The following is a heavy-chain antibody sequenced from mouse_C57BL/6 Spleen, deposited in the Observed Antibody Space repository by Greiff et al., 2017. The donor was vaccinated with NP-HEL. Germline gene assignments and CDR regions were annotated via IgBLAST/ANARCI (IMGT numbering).Heavy chain of an antibody. CDR3: ARRRGLGRGFAY. CDR2: INPNNGGT. CDR1: GYTFTDYN. Sequence: EVQLQQSGPELVKPGASVKMSCKASGYTFTDYNMHWVKQSHGKSLEWIGYINPNNGGTSYNQKFKGKDTLPVNKSSSTAYMELRSLTSEDSAVYYCARRRGLGRGFAYWGQGTLVTVSA. V-gene: IGHV1-22*01. J-gene: IGHJ3*01.